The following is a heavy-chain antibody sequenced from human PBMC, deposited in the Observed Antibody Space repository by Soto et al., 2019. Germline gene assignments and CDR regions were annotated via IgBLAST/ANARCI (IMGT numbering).Heavy chain of an antibody. Sequence: GGSLRLSCAASVFTFSSYGMHWVRQAPGKGLEWVAVISYDGSNKYYADSVKGRFTISRDNSKNTLYLQMNSLRAEDTAVYYCAKLGLRGAYCGGDCYDAFDIWGQGTMVTVSS. J-gene: IGHJ3*02. V-gene: IGHV3-30*18. CDR1: VFTFSSYG. D-gene: IGHD2-21*02. CDR2: ISYDGSNK. CDR3: AKLGLRGAYCGGDCYDAFDI.